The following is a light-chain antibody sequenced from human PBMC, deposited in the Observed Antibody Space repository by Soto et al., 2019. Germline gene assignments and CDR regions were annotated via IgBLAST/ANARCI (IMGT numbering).Light chain of an antibody. Sequence: EIVMTQSPATLSVSPGERATLSCRASQSVSSNLAWYQQKPGQAPRLLIYGASTRATGIPATFSGSGSGTEFSLTISSLQSEDFAVYYCQQHNNWPPQITFGQGTRLENK. V-gene: IGKV3-15*01. CDR1: QSVSSN. CDR3: QQHNNWPPQIT. J-gene: IGKJ5*01. CDR2: GAS.